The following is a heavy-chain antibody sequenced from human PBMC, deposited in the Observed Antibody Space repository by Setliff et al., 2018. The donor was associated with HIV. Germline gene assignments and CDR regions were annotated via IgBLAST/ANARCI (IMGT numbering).Heavy chain of an antibody. CDR1: GYTFTNYW. CDR2: IYPGDSVT. CDR3: IRRRRAPGTEDLEAV. J-gene: IGHJ4*02. D-gene: IGHD1-26*01. V-gene: IGHV5-51*01. Sequence: GESLKISCRASGYTFTNYWIGRVRQMPGKGLEWIGVIYPGDSVTRYGPSFQGQVFISADRSITTAYLEWSSLKPSDTAMYYCIRRRRAPGTEDLEAVWGQGTLVTVSS.